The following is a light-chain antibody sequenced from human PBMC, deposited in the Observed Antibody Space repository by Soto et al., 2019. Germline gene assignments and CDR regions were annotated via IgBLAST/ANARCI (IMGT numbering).Light chain of an antibody. CDR2: DVS. CDR1: QSVSNW. V-gene: IGKV1-5*01. J-gene: IGKJ1*01. Sequence: DIVITQSPAFVSASLGERVTITCRASQSVSNWLAWYQQKPGKAPNLLIYDVSSLESGVPSRFSGSGSGTEFILTISSLQPDDFATYYCQQYDSYSWTFGQGTKVDI. CDR3: QQYDSYSWT.